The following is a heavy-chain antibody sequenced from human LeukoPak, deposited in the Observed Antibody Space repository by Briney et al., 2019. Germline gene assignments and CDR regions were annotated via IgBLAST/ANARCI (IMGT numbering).Heavy chain of an antibody. CDR2: MNPNSGNT. D-gene: IGHD3-3*01. Sequence: GASVKVSCKASGYTFTSYDINWVRQATGQGLEWMGWMNPNSGNTGYAQKFQGRVTITRNTSISTAYMELSSLRSEDTAVYYCARGSLYYDFWSGYYLIDPWGQGTPVTVSS. J-gene: IGHJ5*02. CDR3: ARGSLYYDFWSGYYLIDP. CDR1: GYTFTSYD. V-gene: IGHV1-8*03.